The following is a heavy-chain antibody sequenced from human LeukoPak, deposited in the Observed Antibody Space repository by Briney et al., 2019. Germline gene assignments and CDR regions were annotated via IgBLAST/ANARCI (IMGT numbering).Heavy chain of an antibody. J-gene: IGHJ6*02. CDR1: GGTFSSYA. D-gene: IGHD2-2*01. Sequence: SVKVSCKASGGTFSSYAISWVRQAPGQGLEWMGGIIPIFGTANYAQKFQGRVTITADESTSTAYMELSSLRSEDTAVYYCARDCGLVPAAIHSGDYYYYGTDVWGQGTTVTVSS. CDR3: ARDCGLVPAAIHSGDYYYYGTDV. V-gene: IGHV1-69*13. CDR2: IIPIFGTA.